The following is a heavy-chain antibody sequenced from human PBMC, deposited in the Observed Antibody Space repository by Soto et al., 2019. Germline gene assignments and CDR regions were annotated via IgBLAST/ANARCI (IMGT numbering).Heavy chain of an antibody. CDR2: ISGGNGCT. V-gene: IGHV1-3*01. CDR1: GYTFTSYA. CDR3: ARDQYYYDSSGFSLDY. Sequence: ASVKVSCKASGYTFTSYAMHWVRQAPGQRLEWMGWISGGNGCTKYSQKFHGRATIIRDTSASIAYMELSSLRSEDTAVYYCARDQYYYDSSGFSLDYWG. D-gene: IGHD3-22*01. J-gene: IGHJ4*01.